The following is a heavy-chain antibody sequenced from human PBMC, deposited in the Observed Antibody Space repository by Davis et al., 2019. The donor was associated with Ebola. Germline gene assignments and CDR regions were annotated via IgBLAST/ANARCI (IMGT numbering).Heavy chain of an antibody. J-gene: IGHJ4*02. D-gene: IGHD6-13*01. CDR2: IYNSGNA. CDR3: ARGGSSSWYANPPIPL. CDR1: GGSISSGDYF. V-gene: IGHV4-30-4*01. Sequence: MPSETLSLTCTVSGGSISSGDYFWSWIRQPPGKGLEWIGYIYNSGNAYYNPSLKSRTTISLDASKNQFSLKLSSVTAADTAVYYCARGGSSSWYANPPIPLWGQGTLVTVSS.